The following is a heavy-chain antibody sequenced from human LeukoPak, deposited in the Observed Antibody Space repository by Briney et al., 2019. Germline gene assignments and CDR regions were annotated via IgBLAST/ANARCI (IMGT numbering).Heavy chain of an antibody. J-gene: IGHJ4*02. CDR2: ISGSGGST. Sequence: GGSLRLSCAASGFTFSSYAMSWVRQAPGKGLEWVSAISGSGGSTYYADSVKGLFTIARDNAKNSLYLQMNSLRPEDTAVYYCARGYGGATLIFYWGQGTLVTVSS. V-gene: IGHV3-23*01. D-gene: IGHD1-26*01. CDR1: GFTFSSYA. CDR3: ARGYGGATLIFY.